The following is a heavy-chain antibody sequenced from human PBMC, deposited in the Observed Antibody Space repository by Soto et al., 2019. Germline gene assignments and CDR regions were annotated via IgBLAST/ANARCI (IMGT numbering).Heavy chain of an antibody. V-gene: IGHV3-23*01. D-gene: IGHD4-4*01. CDR2: ISGSDSRT. CDR1: GFTFSSAA. J-gene: IGHJ5*02. Sequence: EVQILESGGSLVQPGGSLRLSCAASGFTFSSAAMNWVRQAPGKGLGWVSIISGSDSRTYYADSVKGRFTISRDNSKNTLYLDMNSLRAEDTAVYYCAKSLDIHYKNWFDPWGQGTLVTVSS. CDR3: AKSLDIHYKNWFDP.